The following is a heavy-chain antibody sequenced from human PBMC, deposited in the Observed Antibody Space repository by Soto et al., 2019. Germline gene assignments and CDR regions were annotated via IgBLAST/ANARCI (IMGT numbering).Heavy chain of an antibody. V-gene: IGHV4-30-2*01. CDR1: GGSISSGGYS. J-gene: IGHJ2*01. Sequence: QLQLQESGSGLVKPSQTLSLTCAVSGGSISSGGYSWRWIRQPPGKGLEWIGYIYHSGSTYYNPSLKSRVTISVDRSKNQFYLKLSSVTAADTAVYYCARVNEGWAAAGSDWYFDLWGRGTLVTVSS. CDR3: ARVNEGWAAAGSDWYFDL. D-gene: IGHD6-13*01. CDR2: IYHSGST.